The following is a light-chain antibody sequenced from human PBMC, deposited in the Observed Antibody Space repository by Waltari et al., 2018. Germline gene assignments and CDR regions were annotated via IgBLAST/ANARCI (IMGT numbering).Light chain of an antibody. J-gene: IGLJ1*01. CDR3: QSYDSSLSGSYV. V-gene: IGLV1-40*01. CDR2: GNS. CDR1: SSNIGAGYD. Sequence: QSVLTQPPSVSGAPGQRVTISCTGSSSNIGAGYDLHWYQQLPGTAPKLLIYGNSNRPSGVPDRFSGSKSGTSASRAITGLQAEDEADYYCQSYDSSLSGSYVFGTGTKVTVL.